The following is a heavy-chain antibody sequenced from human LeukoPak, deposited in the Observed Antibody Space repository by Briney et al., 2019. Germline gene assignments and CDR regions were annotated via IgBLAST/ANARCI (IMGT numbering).Heavy chain of an antibody. D-gene: IGHD6-19*01. V-gene: IGHV3-15*01. CDR2: IKSKTDGGTT. Sequence: PGGSLRLSCAASGFTFSNAWMSWVRQAPGKGLEWVGRIKSKTDGGTTDYAVPVKGRFTISRDDSKNTLYLQMNSLKTEDTAVYYCTTDPAVAGLDYWGQGTLVTVSS. CDR1: GFTFSNAW. CDR3: TTDPAVAGLDY. J-gene: IGHJ4*02.